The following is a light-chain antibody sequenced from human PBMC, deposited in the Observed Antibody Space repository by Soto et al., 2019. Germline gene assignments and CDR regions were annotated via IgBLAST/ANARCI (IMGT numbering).Light chain of an antibody. V-gene: IGLV1-40*01. Sequence: QSVLTQPPSGSGAPGQRVTISCTGISSNIGAGYDVHWYQQLPGTSPKLLIYGNSNRPSGVPDRFSGSKSGTSASLAITGLQAEDEADYYCQSYDSSLSGVVFGGGTQLTVL. CDR3: QSYDSSLSGVV. CDR1: SSNIGAGYD. J-gene: IGLJ2*01. CDR2: GNS.